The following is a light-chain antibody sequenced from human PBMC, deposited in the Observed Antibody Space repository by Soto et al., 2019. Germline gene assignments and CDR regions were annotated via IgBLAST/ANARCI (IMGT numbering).Light chain of an antibody. Sequence: QLVLTQPPSASGTPGQRVTISCSGNSSNIGRNTVNWYQQLPGTAPKLLIYSNNQRASGVSGRFSGSTSGTSASLAISGLQSEDEANYYCAAWDDNLNALFGGGTKLTVL. CDR3: AAWDDNLNAL. CDR2: SNN. V-gene: IGLV1-44*01. J-gene: IGLJ3*02. CDR1: SSNIGRNT.